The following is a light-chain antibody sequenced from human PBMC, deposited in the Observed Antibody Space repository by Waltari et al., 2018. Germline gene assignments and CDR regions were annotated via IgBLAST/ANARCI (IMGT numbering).Light chain of an antibody. CDR1: SSDIVGYAY. CDR3: CSYAGSGTFVV. J-gene: IGLJ2*01. CDR2: EVD. Sequence: QSPLTQPASVSPSPGQSLTISSTGTSSDIVGYAYPPWYPQHPGSAPKLIIYEVDKRPSGISSRFSGSKSGNTASLTISGLQPEDEADYYCCSYAGSGTFVVFGGGTKLTVL. V-gene: IGLV2-23*02.